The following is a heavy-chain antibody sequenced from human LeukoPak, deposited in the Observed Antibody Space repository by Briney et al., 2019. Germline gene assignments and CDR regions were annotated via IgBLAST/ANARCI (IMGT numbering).Heavy chain of an antibody. J-gene: IGHJ4*02. V-gene: IGHV3-48*03. Sequence: GGSLRLSCAASGFTFSSYEMNWVRQAPGKGLEWVSCISSSDSTIYYADSVKGRFTISRDNAKNSLYLQMNSLRAEDRAVYYCATGGYQTSGYCRPFDYWGQGTLVTVSS. CDR1: GFTFSSYE. D-gene: IGHD3-22*01. CDR2: ISSSDSTI. CDR3: ATGGYQTSGYCRPFDY.